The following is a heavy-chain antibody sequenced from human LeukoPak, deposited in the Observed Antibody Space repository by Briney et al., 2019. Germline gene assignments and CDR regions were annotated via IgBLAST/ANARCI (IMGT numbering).Heavy chain of an antibody. D-gene: IGHD3-10*01. CDR3: AKDHDRFGELLSYFDY. Sequence: GGSLRLSCAASGFTFSSYAMSWVRQAPGKGLEWVSAISGSGGSTYYADSVKGRFTISRDNFKNTLYLQMNSLRAEDTAVYYCAKDHDRFGELLSYFDYWGQGTLVTVSS. J-gene: IGHJ4*02. CDR2: ISGSGGST. V-gene: IGHV3-23*01. CDR1: GFTFSSYA.